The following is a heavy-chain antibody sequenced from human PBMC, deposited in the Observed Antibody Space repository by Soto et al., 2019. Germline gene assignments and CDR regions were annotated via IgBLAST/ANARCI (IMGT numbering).Heavy chain of an antibody. Sequence: QVQLVQSGAEVKKPGASVKVSCEASGYPFTSFDINWVRQAAGQGLEWMGWVTPDSGDTAFAQRFQDRITITRTTSPHTVYMERRRLTSVDTAVSYGVREPGGVATPGDDYWGQGTLVTVSS. J-gene: IGHJ4*02. V-gene: IGHV1-8*03. D-gene: IGHD2-15*01. CDR3: VREPGGVATPGDDY. CDR1: GYPFTSFD. CDR2: VTPDSGDT.